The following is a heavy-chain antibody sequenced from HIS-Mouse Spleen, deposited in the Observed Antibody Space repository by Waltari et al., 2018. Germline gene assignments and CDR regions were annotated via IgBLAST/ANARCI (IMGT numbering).Heavy chain of an antibody. J-gene: IGHJ3*01. CDR1: GFTFSSYG. V-gene: IGHV3-30*03. D-gene: IGHD1-26*01. Sequence: QVQLVESGGGVVQPGRSLRLSCAASGFTFSSYGMHWVRQAPGKGMEWFAVISYDGSNKYYADSVKGQFTISRDNSKNTLYMQMNRLRAEDTAVYYCVVSGSWGKGTMVTVSS. CDR2: ISYDGSNK. CDR3: VVSGS.